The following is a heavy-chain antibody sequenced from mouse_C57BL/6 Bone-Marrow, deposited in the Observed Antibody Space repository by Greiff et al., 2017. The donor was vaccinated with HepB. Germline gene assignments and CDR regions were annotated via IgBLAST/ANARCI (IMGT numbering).Heavy chain of an antibody. J-gene: IGHJ1*03. Sequence: EVQLQESGGGLVQPGGSMKLSCVASGFTFSNYWMNWVRQSPEQGLEWVAQISLKSDNYATNYADSVKGRFTISRDDSKSSVYLQMNNLRAEDTGIYYGTVTSTTAVATDWYFDVWGTGTTVTVSS. V-gene: IGHV6-3*01. CDR3: TVTSTTAVATDWYFDV. D-gene: IGHD1-1*01. CDR1: GFTFSNYW. CDR2: ISLKSDNYAT.